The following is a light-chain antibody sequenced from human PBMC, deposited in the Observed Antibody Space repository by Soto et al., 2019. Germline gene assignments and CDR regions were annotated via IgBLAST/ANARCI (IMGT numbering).Light chain of an antibody. V-gene: IGKV3-20*01. CDR2: GTS. CDR1: QSVSSN. J-gene: IGKJ5*01. Sequence: EIVMTQSPATLPVSPGERATLSCRASQSVSSNLAWYQQKPGQAPRLLIYGTSRRATGIPDRFSGSGSGTDFTLTISRLEPEDFAVYYCQQYGSSITFGQGTRLEIK. CDR3: QQYGSSIT.